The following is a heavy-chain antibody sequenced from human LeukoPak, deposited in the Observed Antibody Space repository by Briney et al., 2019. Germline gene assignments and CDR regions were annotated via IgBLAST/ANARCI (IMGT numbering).Heavy chain of an antibody. D-gene: IGHD5-18*01. CDR1: GYTFTDYY. CDR3: AKDTGWIQLWFS. Sequence: GASVKVSCKASGYTFTDYYIHWVRQAPGRGLECMGIINPSGGSTSYAQKFQGRVTMTRDMSTSTVYMELSSLRAEDTAVYFCAKDTGWIQLWFSWGQGTLVTVSS. CDR2: INPSGGST. J-gene: IGHJ4*02. V-gene: IGHV1-46*01.